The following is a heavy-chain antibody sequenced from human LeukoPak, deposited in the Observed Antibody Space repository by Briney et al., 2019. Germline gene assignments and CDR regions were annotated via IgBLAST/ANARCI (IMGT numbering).Heavy chain of an antibody. D-gene: IGHD6-19*01. J-gene: IGHJ4*02. CDR3: ARDLGGQWLVEGGYSDY. CDR2: ISSSSSYI. V-gene: IGHV3-21*01. CDR1: GFTFSSYR. Sequence: GGSLRLSCAASGFTFSSYRMNWVRQAPGKGLEWVSSISSSSSYIYYADSVKGRFTISRDNAKNSLYLQMNSLRAEDTAVYYCARDLGGQWLVEGGYSDYWGQGTLVTVSS.